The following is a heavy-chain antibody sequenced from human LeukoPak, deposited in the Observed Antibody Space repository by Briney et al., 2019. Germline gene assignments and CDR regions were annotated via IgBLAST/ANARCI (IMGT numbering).Heavy chain of an antibody. V-gene: IGHV1-2*02. Sequence: ASVKVSYKASGYTYTGYYMHWVRQAPGQGLEWMGWINPNSGGTNYAQKFQGRVTMTRDTSISTAYMELTRLRSDDTAVYFCATHSPEWRYSGYYNYYYMDVWGNGTTVTVSS. CDR3: ATHSPEWRYSGYYNYYYMDV. J-gene: IGHJ6*03. CDR2: INPNSGGT. CDR1: GYTYTGYY. D-gene: IGHD5-12*01.